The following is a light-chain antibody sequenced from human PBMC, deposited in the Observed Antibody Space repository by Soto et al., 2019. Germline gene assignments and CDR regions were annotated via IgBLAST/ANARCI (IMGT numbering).Light chain of an antibody. Sequence: QSALTQPPSASGSPGQSVTISCTGTSSDVGGYKYVSWYQQYPGKAPKLMIYEGSKRPSGVPDRFSGSKSGNTASLTVSGPHAEDEADYYCSSYAGSNNWSVVFGGGTKLTVL. CDR1: SSDVGGYKY. CDR2: EGS. V-gene: IGLV2-8*01. CDR3: SSYAGSNNWSVV. J-gene: IGLJ2*01.